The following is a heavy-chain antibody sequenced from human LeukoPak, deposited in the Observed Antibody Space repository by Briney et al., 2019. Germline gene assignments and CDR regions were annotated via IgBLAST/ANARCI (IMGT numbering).Heavy chain of an antibody. CDR2: IYPGDSDT. D-gene: IGHD3-22*01. Sequence: PGESLKISCKGSGYSFTNYWIAWVRQMPGKGLEWMGIIYPGDSDTRYSPSFQGQVTISADKSISTAYLQWGSLKASDTAMYYCARRGYYDSSGYYNFYYWGQGTLVTVSS. V-gene: IGHV5-51*01. CDR3: ARRGYYDSSGYYNFYY. J-gene: IGHJ4*02. CDR1: GYSFTNYW.